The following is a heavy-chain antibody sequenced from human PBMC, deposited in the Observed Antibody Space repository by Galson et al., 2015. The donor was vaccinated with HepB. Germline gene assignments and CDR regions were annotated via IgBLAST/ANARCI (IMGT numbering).Heavy chain of an antibody. CDR1: GGSFSGYY. V-gene: IGHV4-34*01. CDR2: INHSGST. D-gene: IGHD4-17*01. CDR3: ARGSDYGDSARQYYYYYYMDV. Sequence: LSLTCAVYGGSFSGYYWSWIRQPPGKGLEWIGEINHSGSTNYNPSLKSRVTISVDTSKNQFSLKLSSVTAADTAVYYCARGSDYGDSARQYYYYYYMDVWGKGTTVTVSS. J-gene: IGHJ6*03.